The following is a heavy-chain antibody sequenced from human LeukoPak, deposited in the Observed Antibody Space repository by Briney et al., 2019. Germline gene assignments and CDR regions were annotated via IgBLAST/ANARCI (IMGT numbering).Heavy chain of an antibody. Sequence: GGSLRLSCAASGFTFSRSWMHWVRQAPGKGLEWVASIKEDGSEKYYVDSVKGRFTISRDNAKNSLYLQMDSLRVEDTAVYYCARDGGWHQGCDYWGQGTLVTVSS. CDR3: ARDGGWHQGCDY. J-gene: IGHJ4*02. D-gene: IGHD6-19*01. CDR1: GFTFSRSW. V-gene: IGHV3-7*01. CDR2: IKEDGSEK.